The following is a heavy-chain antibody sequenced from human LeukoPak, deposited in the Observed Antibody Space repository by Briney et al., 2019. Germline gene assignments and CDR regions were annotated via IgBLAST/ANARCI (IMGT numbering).Heavy chain of an antibody. D-gene: IGHD3-22*01. Sequence: GASVKVSCKASGYTFTSYGISWVRQAPGQGLEWMGWISAYNGNTNYAQELQGRVTMATDTSTSTAYMELRSLRSDDTAVYYCARAPDYYDSSRDVDYWGQGTLVTVSS. J-gene: IGHJ4*02. CDR2: ISAYNGNT. CDR3: ARAPDYYDSSRDVDY. V-gene: IGHV1-18*01. CDR1: GYTFTSYG.